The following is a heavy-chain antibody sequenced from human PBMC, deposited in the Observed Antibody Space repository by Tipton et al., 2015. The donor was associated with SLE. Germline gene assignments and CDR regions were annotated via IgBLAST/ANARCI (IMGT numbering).Heavy chain of an antibody. V-gene: IGHV3-7*01. J-gene: IGHJ4*02. CDR3: ASPSVDTAIDY. Sequence: SLRLSCAASGFTFSSYWMSWVRQAPGKGLEWVANINQDGSEKYYVDSVKGRCTISRDNAKNSLYLQMNSLRAEDTAGYYCASPSVDTAIDYCGQGTLVTGSS. CDR2: INQDGSEK. D-gene: IGHD5-18*01. CDR1: GFTFSSYW.